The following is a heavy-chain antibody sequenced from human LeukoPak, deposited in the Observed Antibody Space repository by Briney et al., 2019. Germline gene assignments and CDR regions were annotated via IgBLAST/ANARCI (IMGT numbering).Heavy chain of an antibody. J-gene: IGHJ4*02. CDR3: ARVADSSSWSPGY. Sequence: ASVKVSCKASGYTFTGYYMHWVRQAPGQGLEWMGWINPNSGGTNYAQKFQGRVTMTRDTSISTAYMELSRLRSDDTAVYYCARVADSSSWSPGYWGQGTLVTVSS. CDR1: GYTFTGYY. D-gene: IGHD6-13*01. CDR2: INPNSGGT. V-gene: IGHV1-2*02.